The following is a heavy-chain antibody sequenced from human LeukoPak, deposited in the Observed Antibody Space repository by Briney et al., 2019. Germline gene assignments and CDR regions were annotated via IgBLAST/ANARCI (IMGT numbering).Heavy chain of an antibody. Sequence: SETLSLTCTVSGGSISSYYWSWIRQPPGKGLEWLGYIYYSGSTNYNPSLKSRVTISVDTSNNQFSLKLSSVTAADTAVYYCARGFGSGSPFDYWGQGTLVTVSS. CDR1: GGSISSYY. V-gene: IGHV4-59*01. CDR3: ARGFGSGSPFDY. J-gene: IGHJ4*02. CDR2: IYYSGST. D-gene: IGHD3-10*01.